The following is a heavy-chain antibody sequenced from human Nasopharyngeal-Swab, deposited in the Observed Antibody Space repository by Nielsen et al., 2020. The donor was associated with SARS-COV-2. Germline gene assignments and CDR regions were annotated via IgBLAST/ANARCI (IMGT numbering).Heavy chain of an antibody. CDR3: ASCFGSGSYYGMGY. CDR2: IYPGDSDT. V-gene: IGHV5-51*01. Sequence: GESLKISCKGSGYTFSSYWIAWVRQMPGKGLEWMGSIYPGDSDTRYSPSFRGQVTISADKSISTAYLQWSSLRASDTAMYYCASCFGSGSYYGMGYWGQGTLVTVSS. D-gene: IGHD3-10*01. CDR1: GYTFSSYW. J-gene: IGHJ4*02.